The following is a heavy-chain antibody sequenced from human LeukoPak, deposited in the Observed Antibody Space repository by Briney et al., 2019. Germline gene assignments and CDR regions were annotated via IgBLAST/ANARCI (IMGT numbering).Heavy chain of an antibody. D-gene: IGHD5-18*01. J-gene: IGHJ5*02. V-gene: IGHV3-48*03. CDR3: ARVRGYRYGFS. CDR2: ISGSGNTI. CDR1: GFTFSNYD. Sequence: GSLRLSCAASGFTFSNYDMNWVRQAPGKGLEWVSYISGSGNTIYYVDSVKGRFTISRDNAKSSLYLQMNSLRAEDTAVYYCARVRGYRYGFSWGQGTLVTVSS.